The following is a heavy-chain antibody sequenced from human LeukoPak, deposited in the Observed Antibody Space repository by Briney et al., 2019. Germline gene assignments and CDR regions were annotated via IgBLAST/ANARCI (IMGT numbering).Heavy chain of an antibody. Sequence: ASVKVSCKASGYTFTGYYMHWVRQAPGQGLEWMGWINPNSGGANYAQKFQGRVTMTRDTSISTAYMELSRLRSDDTAVYYCARVSTTGDYGDHEYYFDYWGQGTLVTVSS. J-gene: IGHJ4*02. D-gene: IGHD4-17*01. V-gene: IGHV1-2*02. CDR1: GYTFTGYY. CDR3: ARVSTTGDYGDHEYYFDY. CDR2: INPNSGGA.